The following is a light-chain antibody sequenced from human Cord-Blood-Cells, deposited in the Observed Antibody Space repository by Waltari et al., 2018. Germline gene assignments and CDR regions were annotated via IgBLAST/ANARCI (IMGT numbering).Light chain of an antibody. V-gene: IGLV1-40*01. CDR3: QSYDSSLSGSGV. CDR1: SSNIGAGYD. J-gene: IGLJ1*01. Sequence: QSVLTQPPSVSGAPGQRVTISCTGSSSNIGAGYDVHWYQQLPGTAPKPLIYGNSNRPSGVPDRFSCSKSGTSASLAITGLQAEDEADYYCQSYDSSLSGSGVFGTGTKVTVL. CDR2: GNS.